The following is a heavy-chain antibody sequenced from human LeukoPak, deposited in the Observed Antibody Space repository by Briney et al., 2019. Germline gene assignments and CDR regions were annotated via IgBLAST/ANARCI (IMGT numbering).Heavy chain of an antibody. CDR3: ARGIVGILWSSGALPPTHFDY. D-gene: IGHD3-10*01. J-gene: IGHJ4*02. Sequence: PSETLSLTCAVYGGSFSGYYWSWIRQPPGKGVEWIGEINHNGSTNYNPSLTSGVTISVDTSKAQFSLKLSSVTAADTAVYYCARGIVGILWSSGALPPTHFDYWGQGTLVTVSS. CDR1: GGSFSGYY. V-gene: IGHV4-34*01. CDR2: INHNGST.